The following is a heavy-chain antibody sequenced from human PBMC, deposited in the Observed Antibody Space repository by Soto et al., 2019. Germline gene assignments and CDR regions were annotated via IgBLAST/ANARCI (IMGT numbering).Heavy chain of an antibody. CDR3: AAHGSGTSFYFDS. V-gene: IGHV3-30-3*01. CDR1: GLSFSKYA. J-gene: IGHJ4*02. CDR2: ITSDGSDD. Sequence: QVQLVESGGGVVQPGRSLRLSCAASGLSFSKYAMQWVRQAPAKGLEWVAVITSDGSDDFYADSVRGRFTISRDNSKNTLYLQMNSLRVEDTAVYYCAAHGSGTSFYFDSWGQGALVTVSS. D-gene: IGHD3-10*01.